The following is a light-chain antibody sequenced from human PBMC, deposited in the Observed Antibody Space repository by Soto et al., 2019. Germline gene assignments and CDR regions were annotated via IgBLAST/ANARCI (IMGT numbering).Light chain of an antibody. Sequence: EIVLTQSPGTLSLSPGERATLSCRASQTIDSIYIAWYQQKPGQAPRLLIYGASSWATGVPDRFSGSGSGTDFTLTISRLKPADFAVYYCQQYGSSPYTFGQGTKLEIK. V-gene: IGKV3-20*01. CDR3: QQYGSSPYT. CDR2: GAS. CDR1: QTIDSIY. J-gene: IGKJ2*01.